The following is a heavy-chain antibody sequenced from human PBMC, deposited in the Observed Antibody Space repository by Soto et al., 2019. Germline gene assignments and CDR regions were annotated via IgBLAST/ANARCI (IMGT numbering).Heavy chain of an antibody. V-gene: IGHV5-51*01. CDR3: ARHLSYYYAMDV. CDR2: IYPGDSHT. Sequence: GASLKISCKGSGYSFTTYWIGWVRQMPGKGLEWMGIIYPGDSHTIYSPSFQGQVTISADKSITTAYLQWSSLKASDTAVYYCARHLSYYYAMDVWGQGTTVTVSS. CDR1: GYSFTTYW. J-gene: IGHJ6*02.